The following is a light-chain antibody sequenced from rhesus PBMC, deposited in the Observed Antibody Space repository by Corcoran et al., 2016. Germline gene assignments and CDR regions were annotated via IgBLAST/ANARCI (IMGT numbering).Light chain of an antibody. CDR2: RAS. CDR1: QGISNW. V-gene: IGKV1-69*01. CDR3: QQHDNSPPT. Sequence: DIQMTQSPSSLSASVGDRVTITCRASQGISNWLAWYQQKPGKAPKLLIYRASNLETGVPSRFSGSGAGTDVTLTISSLQPEDIATDYCQQHDNSPPTFGQGTKVEIK. J-gene: IGKJ1*01.